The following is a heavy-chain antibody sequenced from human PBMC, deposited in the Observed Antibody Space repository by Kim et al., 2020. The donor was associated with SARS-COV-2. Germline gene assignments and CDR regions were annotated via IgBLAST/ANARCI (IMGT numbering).Heavy chain of an antibody. CDR3: ARGRATMVRGVYWELRFDY. CDR1: GGSFSGYY. CDR2: INHSGST. V-gene: IGHV4-34*01. D-gene: IGHD3-10*01. J-gene: IGHJ4*02. Sequence: SETLSLTCAVYGGSFSGYYWSWIRQPPGKGLEWIGEINHSGSTNYNPSLKSRVTISVDTSKNQFSLKLSSVTAADTAVYYCARGRATMVRGVYWELRFDYWGQGTLVTVSS.